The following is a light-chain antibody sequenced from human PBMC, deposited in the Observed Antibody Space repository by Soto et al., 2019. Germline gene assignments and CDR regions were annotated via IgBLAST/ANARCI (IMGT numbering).Light chain of an antibody. J-gene: IGLJ2*01. CDR2: DVS. Sequence: QSALTQPRSVAGSPGQSVTISCTGTSSDVGGYNYVSWYQQHPGKAPKLMIYDVSKRPSGVPDRFSGSKSGNTASLTISGLQAEDAAYYYFCSYAGSYPVVFGGGTKLTVL. V-gene: IGLV2-11*01. CDR3: CSYAGSYPVV. CDR1: SSDVGGYNY.